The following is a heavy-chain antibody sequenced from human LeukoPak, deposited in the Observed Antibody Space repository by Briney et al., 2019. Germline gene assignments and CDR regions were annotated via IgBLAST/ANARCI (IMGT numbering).Heavy chain of an antibody. CDR1: GFIFSAYA. CDR3: AKANYDSSGYTYYYYGMDV. CDR2: ISGSGGST. J-gene: IGHJ6*02. Sequence: PGGSLRLSCAASGFIFSAYAMSWVRQAPGKGLEWVSAISGSGGSTYYADSVKGRFTISRDNSKNTLYLQMNSLRAEDTAVYYCAKANYDSSGYTYYYYGMDVWGQGTTVTVSS. V-gene: IGHV3-23*01. D-gene: IGHD3-22*01.